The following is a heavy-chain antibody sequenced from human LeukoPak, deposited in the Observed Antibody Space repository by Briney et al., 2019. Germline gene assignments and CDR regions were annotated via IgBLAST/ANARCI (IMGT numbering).Heavy chain of an antibody. D-gene: IGHD3-22*01. CDR1: GGTFNNYA. CDR3: ARNDYSYYYDSSGYYYAEYFQH. Sequence: SVKVSCKASGGTFNNYAISWVRQAPGQGLEWMGRIIPILGIANYAQKFQGRVTVTADKSTTTAYMELSSLRSEDTAVYYCARNDYSYYYDSSGYYYAEYFQHWGQGTLVTVSS. V-gene: IGHV1-69*04. CDR2: IIPILGIA. J-gene: IGHJ1*01.